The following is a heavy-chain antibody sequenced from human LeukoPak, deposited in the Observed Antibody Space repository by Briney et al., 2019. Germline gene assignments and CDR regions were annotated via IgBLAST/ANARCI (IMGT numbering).Heavy chain of an antibody. CDR3: ARDREEYQLLYY. J-gene: IGHJ4*02. D-gene: IGHD2-2*01. CDR2: INPSGGST. Sequence: GASVKVSCKXSGYTFTSYYMHWVRQAPGQGLERMGIINPSGGSTSYAQKFQGRVTMTRDTSTSTVYMELSSLRSEDTAVYYCARDREEYQLLYYWGQGTLVTVSS. V-gene: IGHV1-46*03. CDR1: GYTFTSYY.